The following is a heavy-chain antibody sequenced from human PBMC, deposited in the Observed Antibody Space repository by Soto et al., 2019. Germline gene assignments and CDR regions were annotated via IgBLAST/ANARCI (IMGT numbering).Heavy chain of an antibody. J-gene: IGHJ4*02. CDR2: IYSGST. CDR1: GYSITSDYY. Sequence: SETLSITCAVSGYSITSDYYWGWIRQPPGKGLEWIGSIYSGSTYYNPSLKSRVTISVDTSKNQFSLRLTSVTAADTAMYYCAKKGYYPSGKINLFDSWGQGTLVTVSS. V-gene: IGHV4-38-2*01. CDR3: AKKGYYPSGKINLFDS. D-gene: IGHD3-10*01.